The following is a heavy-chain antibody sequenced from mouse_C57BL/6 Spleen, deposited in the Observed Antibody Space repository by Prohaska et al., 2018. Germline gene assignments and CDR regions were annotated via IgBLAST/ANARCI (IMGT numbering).Heavy chain of an antibody. V-gene: IGHV1-26*01. Sequence: EVQLQQSGPELVKPGASVKISCKASGYTFTDYYMNWVKQSHGKSLEWIGDINPNNGGTSYNQKFKGKATLTVDKSSSTAYMELRSLTSEDSAVYYCARSGDPHYFDYWGQGTTLTVSS. CDR2: INPNNGGT. CDR3: ARSGDPHYFDY. D-gene: IGHD3-2*02. CDR1: GYTFTDYY. J-gene: IGHJ2*01.